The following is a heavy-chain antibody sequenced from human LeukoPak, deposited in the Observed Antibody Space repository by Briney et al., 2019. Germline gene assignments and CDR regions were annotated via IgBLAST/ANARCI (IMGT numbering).Heavy chain of an antibody. Sequence: SETLSLTCTVSGGSISSHYRSWIRQPPGKGLEWIGYIYYSGSTNYNPSLKSRVTISVDTSKNQFSLKLSSVTAADTAVYYCARVVYKNWFDPWGQGTLVTVSS. V-gene: IGHV4-59*11. CDR3: ARVVYKNWFDP. J-gene: IGHJ5*02. CDR1: GGSISSHY. CDR2: IYYSGST. D-gene: IGHD5-24*01.